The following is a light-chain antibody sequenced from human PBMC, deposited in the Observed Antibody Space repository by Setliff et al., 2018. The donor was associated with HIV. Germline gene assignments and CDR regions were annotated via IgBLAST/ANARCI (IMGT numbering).Light chain of an antibody. CDR3: FLSYSGARRV. Sequence: AVVTQEPSLTVSPGGTVTLTCGSSTGAVTSGHYPYWFQQKPGQAPRTLIYDTSNKHSWTPARFSGSLLGGKAALTLSGAQPEGEAAYYCFLSYSGARRVFGGGTQLTVL. CDR2: DTS. CDR1: TGAVTSGHY. J-gene: IGLJ3*02. V-gene: IGLV7-46*01.